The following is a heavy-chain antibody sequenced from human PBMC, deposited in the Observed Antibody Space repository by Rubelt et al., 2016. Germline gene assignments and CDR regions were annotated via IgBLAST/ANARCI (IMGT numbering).Heavy chain of an antibody. V-gene: IGHV3-23*01. CDR1: GFTFSSYA. D-gene: IGHD1-26*01. Sequence: VQHGGSLRLSCAASGFTFSSYAMSWVRQAPGKGLGWVSAISGSGGSTYYADSVKGRFTISRDNSKNTLYLQMNSLRAEDTAVYYCAKTYKRYSGSYYWGQGTLVTVSS. CDR2: ISGSGGST. CDR3: AKTYKRYSGSYY. J-gene: IGHJ4*02.